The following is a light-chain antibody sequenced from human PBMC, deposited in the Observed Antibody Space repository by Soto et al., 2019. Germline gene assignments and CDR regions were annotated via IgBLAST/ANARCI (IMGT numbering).Light chain of an antibody. V-gene: IGKV3-20*01. CDR3: QQYGRSAGLFT. J-gene: IGKJ3*01. Sequence: ESVLTQSPGTLSLSPGERATLSCRASQSVSSAYLAWYQQKPGQAPRLLIYDASTRATGIPDRFSGGGSGIDFTLTISRLEPEDFAVYYCQQYGRSAGLFTFGPGTKVDIK. CDR2: DAS. CDR1: QSVSSAY.